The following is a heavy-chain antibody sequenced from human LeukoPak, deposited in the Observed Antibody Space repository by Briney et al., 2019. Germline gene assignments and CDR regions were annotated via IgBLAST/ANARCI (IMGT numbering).Heavy chain of an antibody. CDR2: VSGSGGST. J-gene: IGHJ4*02. CDR1: GFTFSSYA. D-gene: IGHD3-22*01. V-gene: IGHV3-23*01. CDR3: AKSSYYDSSGYYREYYFDY. Sequence: GGSLRLSCAASGFTFSSYAMSWVRQAPGKGLEWVSSVSGSGGSTYYADSVKGRFAISRDNSKSTLFLQMNSLRAEDTAVYYCAKSSYYDSSGYYREYYFDYWGQGTLVTVSS.